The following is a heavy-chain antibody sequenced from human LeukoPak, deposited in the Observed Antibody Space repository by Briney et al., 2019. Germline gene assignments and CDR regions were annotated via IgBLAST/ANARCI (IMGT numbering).Heavy chain of an antibody. V-gene: IGHV4-34*01. CDR3: ARRVTGGVWFGDRSTRYYYYYMDV. CDR1: GGSFSGYY. Sequence: SETLSLTCAVYGGSFSGYYWSWIRQPPGKGLEWIGEINHSGSTNYNPSLKSRVTISVDTSKNQFSLKLSSVTAADTAVYYCARRVTGGVWFGDRSTRYYYYYMDVWGKGTTVTVSS. CDR2: INHSGST. J-gene: IGHJ6*03. D-gene: IGHD3-10*01.